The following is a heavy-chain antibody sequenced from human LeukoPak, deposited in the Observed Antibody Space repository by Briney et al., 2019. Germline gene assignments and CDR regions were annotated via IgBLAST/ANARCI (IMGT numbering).Heavy chain of an antibody. V-gene: IGHV1-2*02. D-gene: IGHD3-9*01. CDR3: ARHHGHYDILTGYYTGYFDY. CDR1: GYTFTGYY. J-gene: IGHJ4*02. Sequence: ASVKVSCKASGYTFTGYYMHWVRQAPGQGLEWMGWINPNSDGTNYAQKFKGRVTMTRDTSISTAYMELSRLRSDDTAVYYCARHHGHYDILTGYYTGYFDYWGQGTLVTVSS. CDR2: INPNSDGT.